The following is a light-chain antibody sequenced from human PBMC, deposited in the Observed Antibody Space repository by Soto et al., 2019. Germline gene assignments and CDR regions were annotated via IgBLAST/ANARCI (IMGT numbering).Light chain of an antibody. CDR3: QQRSNWPPIT. V-gene: IGKV3-11*01. CDR1: QSVSSY. CDR2: DAS. Sequence: IVLTQSPATLSLSPGERATLSCRASQSVSSYLAWYQQKPGQAPRLLLYDASNRATGIPARFSGSGSGTDFTLTLSSLEPEDFAVYYCQQRSNWPPITFGQGTRLEIK. J-gene: IGKJ5*01.